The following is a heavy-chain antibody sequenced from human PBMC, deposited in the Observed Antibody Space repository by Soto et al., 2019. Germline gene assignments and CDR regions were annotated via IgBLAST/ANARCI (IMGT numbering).Heavy chain of an antibody. CDR2: VSYDGNNK. CDR3: ARAGCDGGSCYTLVGLRYGMDV. CDR1: GFTFSSYA. V-gene: IGHV3-30-3*01. J-gene: IGHJ6*02. Sequence: QVQLVESGGGVVQPGRSLRLSCAASGFTFSSYAMHWVRQAPGKGLEWVALVSYDGNNKYYADSVKGRFTISRDNSKNTLYLQMNSLRAEDTAVYYCARAGCDGGSCYTLVGLRYGMDVWGQGTTVTVSS. D-gene: IGHD2-15*01.